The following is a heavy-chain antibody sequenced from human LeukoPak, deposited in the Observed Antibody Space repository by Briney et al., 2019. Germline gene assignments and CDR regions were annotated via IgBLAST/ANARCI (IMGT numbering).Heavy chain of an antibody. D-gene: IGHD3-22*01. V-gene: IGHV3-66*01. J-gene: IGHJ4*02. CDR3: ARGVDSSGYMSFDY. Sequence: GGSLRLSCAASGFTVSSNYMSWVRQAPGKGLEWVSVIYSGGSTYYADSVKGRFTISRDNSKNTLYLQMNSLRAEDTAVYYCARGVDSSGYMSFDYWGQGTLVIVSS. CDR2: IYSGGST. CDR1: GFTVSSNY.